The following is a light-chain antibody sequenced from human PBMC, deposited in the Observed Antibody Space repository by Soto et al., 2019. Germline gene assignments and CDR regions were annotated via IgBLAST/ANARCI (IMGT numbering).Light chain of an antibody. V-gene: IGKV1-16*01. Sequence: DIKMTQSPSTLSASVGDRVTITCRASQRISTYLSWYQQKPGKAPQSLIYSASSLQSGVPSRFSGSGSGTDFTLTISSLQPEDFATYYCQQLNSYPRAFGGGTKVDIK. CDR2: SAS. CDR1: QRISTY. J-gene: IGKJ4*01. CDR3: QQLNSYPRA.